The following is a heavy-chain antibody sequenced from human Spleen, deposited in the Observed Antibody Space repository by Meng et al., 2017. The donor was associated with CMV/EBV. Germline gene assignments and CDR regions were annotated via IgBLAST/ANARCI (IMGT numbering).Heavy chain of an antibody. CDR2: IYYSGST. J-gene: IGHJ4*02. CDR1: GGSVSSGGYY. D-gene: IGHD6-19*01. Sequence: HVRLQEPGPGVVKPSQTLSLTCTVSGGSVSSGGYYWTWIRPHPGKGLEWFGHIYYSGSTFYNPSLKRRVIISIDTSKNQFSLNLRSVTAADTAVYYCARVSSGWDYFDYWGQGTLVTVSS. CDR3: ARVSSGWDYFDY. V-gene: IGHV4-31*03.